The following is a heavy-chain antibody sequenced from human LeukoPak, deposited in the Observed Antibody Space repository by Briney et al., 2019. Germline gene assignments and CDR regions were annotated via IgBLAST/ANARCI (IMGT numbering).Heavy chain of an antibody. CDR2: IKEDGSVK. Sequence: GGSLRLSCAASGFTFSRHWMSWVRQAAGKGLEWVANIKEDGSVKYYVDSVKGRFTISRDNANNLLYLQMNSLRGEGTAVYYCVRDDWGPGDNWGQGTLVTVSS. J-gene: IGHJ4*02. V-gene: IGHV3-7*01. CDR3: VRDDWGPGDN. CDR1: GFTFSRHW. D-gene: IGHD2-21*01.